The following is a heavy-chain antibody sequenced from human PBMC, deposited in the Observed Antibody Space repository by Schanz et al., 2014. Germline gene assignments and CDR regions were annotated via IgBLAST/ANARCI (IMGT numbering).Heavy chain of an antibody. CDR1: GVSIGGYY. D-gene: IGHD1-26*01. V-gene: IGHV4-59*08. CDR2: IFFSGST. Sequence: QVQLQESGPGLVKPSETLSLTCTVSGVSIGGYYWSWIRQPPGKGLEWIGYIFFSGSTTYNPSFNGRVNISGDMSKTQFALTLSSVTAADTAVYYCARLGVGDKAYYYYGTDVWGQGTTVLVSS. CDR3: ARLGVGDKAYYYYGTDV. J-gene: IGHJ6*02.